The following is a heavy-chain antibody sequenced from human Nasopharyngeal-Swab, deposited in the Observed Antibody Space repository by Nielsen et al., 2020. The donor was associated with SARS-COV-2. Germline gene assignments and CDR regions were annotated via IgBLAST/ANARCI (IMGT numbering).Heavy chain of an antibody. CDR1: GFTFSTYW. CDR2: INSDGSST. J-gene: IGHJ4*02. Sequence: GESLKISCAASGFTFSTYWMHWVRQAPGKGLVWVSRINSDGSSTNYADPVKGRFTISRDNAKNTLCLQMNSLRAEDTAVYYCAAAAKGYWGQGTLVTVSS. CDR3: AAAAKGY. D-gene: IGHD2-2*01. V-gene: IGHV3-74*01.